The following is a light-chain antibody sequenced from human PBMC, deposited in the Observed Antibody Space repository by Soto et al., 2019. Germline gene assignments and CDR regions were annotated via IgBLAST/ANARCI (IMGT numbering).Light chain of an antibody. CDR3: QVWDRNTVI. J-gene: IGLJ2*01. CDR2: RDN. Sequence: SYELTQPLSVSVALGQTASFTCGGNNIGRKNVHWYQQKPGQAPMLVIYRDNNRPSGIPERFSGSNSGNTATLTISRAQAGDEADYYCQVWDRNTVIFGGGTKLTVL. CDR1: NIGRKN. V-gene: IGLV3-9*01.